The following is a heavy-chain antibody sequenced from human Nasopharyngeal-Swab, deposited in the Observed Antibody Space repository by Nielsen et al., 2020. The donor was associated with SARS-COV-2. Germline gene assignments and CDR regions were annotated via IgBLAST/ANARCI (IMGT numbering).Heavy chain of an antibody. Sequence: SETLFLTCTVSGGSISSYYCTWIRQPPGKGLEWIGYIYYTGSTNYNPSLKSRVTISVDTSKNQFSLKLSSVTAADTAVYYCASGTRDFWSGYDHYFDYWGQGTLVTVSS. D-gene: IGHD3-3*01. CDR1: GGSISSYY. J-gene: IGHJ4*02. CDR2: IYYTGST. V-gene: IGHV4-59*13. CDR3: ASGTRDFWSGYDHYFDY.